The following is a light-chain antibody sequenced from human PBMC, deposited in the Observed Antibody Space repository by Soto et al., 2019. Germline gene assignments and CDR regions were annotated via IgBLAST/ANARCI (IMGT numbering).Light chain of an antibody. V-gene: IGLV2-11*01. J-gene: IGLJ1*01. CDR1: SSYVGGYNY. CDR2: DVS. CDR3: CSYAGSYV. Sequence: LAQPRSVSGSPGQSVTISCTGTSSYVGGYNYVSWYQQHPGKAPKLIIYDVSQRPSGVPERFSGSTSGNAASLTISGLLTEDEADYFCCSYAGSYVFGTGTKVTVL.